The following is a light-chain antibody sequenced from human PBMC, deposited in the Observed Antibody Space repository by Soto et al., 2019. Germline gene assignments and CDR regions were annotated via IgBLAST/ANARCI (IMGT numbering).Light chain of an antibody. Sequence: EIVLTQSPGTLSLSPGERATLSCRASQSVSSSYLAWYQQKPGKAPRLLIYGASSRATGIPDRFSGSGSETDFTLTISRLEPEDFAVYYCQQYGSSPRRTFGGWTKVESK. V-gene: IGKV3-20*01. CDR3: QQYGSSPRRT. J-gene: IGKJ4*01. CDR2: GAS. CDR1: QSVSSSY.